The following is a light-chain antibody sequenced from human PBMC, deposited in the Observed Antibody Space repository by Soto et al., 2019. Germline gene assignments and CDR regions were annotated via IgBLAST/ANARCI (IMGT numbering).Light chain of an antibody. CDR2: TAS. J-gene: IGKJ1*01. V-gene: IGKV3-20*01. CDR3: QQYCSALKWT. Sequence: NVLTQSPGALSLSPGERVTLSCRASQTISSSFLAWYQQKPGQAPRLLIYTASRRATGIPDRFSGSGSGKDFTLTISRLEPEDFAVYYCQQYCSALKWTFGQGTKVEIK. CDR1: QTISSSF.